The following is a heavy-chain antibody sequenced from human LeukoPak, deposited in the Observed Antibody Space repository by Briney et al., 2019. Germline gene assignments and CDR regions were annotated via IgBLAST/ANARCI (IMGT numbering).Heavy chain of an antibody. V-gene: IGHV4-4*07. CDR1: GGSISSYY. CDR2: IYTSGGT. CDR3: ARDPITIFGVATIDY. D-gene: IGHD3-3*01. Sequence: PSETLSLTCTVSGGSISSYYWSWIRQPAGKGLEWIGRIYTSGGTNYNPSLKSRVTMSVDTSKNQFSLKLSSVTAADTAVYYCARDPITIFGVATIDYWGQGTLVTVSS. J-gene: IGHJ4*02.